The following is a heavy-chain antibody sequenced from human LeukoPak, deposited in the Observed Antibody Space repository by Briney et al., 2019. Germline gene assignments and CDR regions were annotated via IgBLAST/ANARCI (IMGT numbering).Heavy chain of an antibody. CDR3: ARSHRYYYYYMDV. V-gene: IGHV3-23*01. CDR1: GFTFSNYG. CDR2: ITGSGGST. J-gene: IGHJ6*03. Sequence: GGSLRLSCAASGFTFSNYGLSWVRQAPGKGLEWVSGITGSGGSTYYADSVKGRFTISRDNSKNTLYLQMNSLRAEDTAIYYCARSHRYYYYYMDVWSKGTTVTVSS.